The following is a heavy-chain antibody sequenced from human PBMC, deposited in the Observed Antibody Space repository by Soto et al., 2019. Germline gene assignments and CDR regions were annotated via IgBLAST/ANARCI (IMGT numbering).Heavy chain of an antibody. CDR2: IYSGGST. CDR3: ARGPGGFGDFSLDY. D-gene: IGHD3-10*01. J-gene: IGHJ4*02. V-gene: IGHV4-4*07. Sequence: PSETLSLTCAVSGGSINHYYWSWIRQPAGKGLEWIGRIYSGGSTNYSPSLKSRVTMSVDTSKNQFSLNLNSVTAADTAIYFCARGPGGFGDFSLDYWGQGTLVTVSS. CDR1: GGSINHYY.